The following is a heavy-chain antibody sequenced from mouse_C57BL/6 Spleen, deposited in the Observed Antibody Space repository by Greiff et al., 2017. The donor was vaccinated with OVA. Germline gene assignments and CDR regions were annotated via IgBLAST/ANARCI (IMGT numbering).Heavy chain of an antibody. CDR2: ISDGGSYT. V-gene: IGHV5-4*01. D-gene: IGHD1-1*01. Sequence: EVKVVESGGGLVKPGGSLKLSCAASGFTFSSYAMSWVRQTPEERLEWVATISDGGSYTYYPDNVKGRFTISRDNAKNNLYLQMSHLKSEDTAMYYCARDREDYGSRNAMDYWGQGTSVTVSS. CDR1: GFTFSSYA. CDR3: ARDREDYGSRNAMDY. J-gene: IGHJ4*01.